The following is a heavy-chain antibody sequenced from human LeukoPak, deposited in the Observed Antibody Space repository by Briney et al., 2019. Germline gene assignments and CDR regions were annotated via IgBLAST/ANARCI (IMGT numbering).Heavy chain of an antibody. J-gene: IGHJ4*02. D-gene: IGHD2-15*01. V-gene: IGHV3-74*01. CDR3: ARGCSGGSCYRGFLDY. CDR2: INSDGSST. CDR1: GFTFSSYW. Sequence: DPGGSLRLSCAASGFTFSSYWMHWVRHAPGKGLVWVSRINSDGSSTSYADSVKGRFTISRDNAKNTLYLQMNSLRAEDTAVYYCARGCSGGSCYRGFLDYWGQGTLVTVSS.